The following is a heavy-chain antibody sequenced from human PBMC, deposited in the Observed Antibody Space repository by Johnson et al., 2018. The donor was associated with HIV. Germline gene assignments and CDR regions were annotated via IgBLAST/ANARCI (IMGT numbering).Heavy chain of an antibody. CDR2: ISYDGSNK. J-gene: IGHJ3*02. D-gene: IGHD1-26*01. CDR3: AKDLFTEREDDVFDI. CDR1: GFTFSMYA. V-gene: IGHV3-30*01. Sequence: QVQLVESGGGVVQPGRSLRLSCAASGFTFSMYAMHWVRQAPGKGLEWVAVISYDGSNKYYADSVKGRFTISRDNSKNTLHLQMNSLRPEDTAVYYCAKDLFTEREDDVFDIWGPGTMVTVSS.